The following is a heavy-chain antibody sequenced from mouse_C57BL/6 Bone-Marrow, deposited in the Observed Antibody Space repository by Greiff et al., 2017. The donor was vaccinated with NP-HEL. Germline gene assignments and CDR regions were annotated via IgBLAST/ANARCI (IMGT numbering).Heavy chain of an antibody. CDR1: GFSLTSYG. Sequence: VQLQQSGPGLVQPSQSLSITCTVSGFSLTSYGVHWVRQSPGKGLEWLGVIWSGGSTDYNAAFISRLSISKDNSKSQVFFKRNSLQADDTAIYYCASFYDGYPAWFAYWGQGTLVTVSA. CDR2: IWSGGST. J-gene: IGHJ3*01. V-gene: IGHV2-2*01. CDR3: ASFYDGYPAWFAY. D-gene: IGHD2-3*01.